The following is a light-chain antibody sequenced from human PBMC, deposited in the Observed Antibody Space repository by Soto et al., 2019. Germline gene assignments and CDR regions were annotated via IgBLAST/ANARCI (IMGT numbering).Light chain of an antibody. V-gene: IGKV1-9*01. J-gene: IGKJ4*01. CDR3: QQLNTYPVT. CDR2: AAS. Sequence: IQLTQSPSSLSASVGDSVTITCRASQGISRYLSWYQQKPGRAPKLLISAASTLQSGVPARFSGSGSGTDFTLSIKSMQTQDFATYYCQQLNTYPVTFGGGTKVDIK. CDR1: QGISRY.